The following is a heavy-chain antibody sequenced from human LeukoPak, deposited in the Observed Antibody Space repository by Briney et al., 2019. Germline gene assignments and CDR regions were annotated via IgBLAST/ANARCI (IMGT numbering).Heavy chain of an antibody. CDR2: ISAYNGNT. V-gene: IGHV1-18*01. J-gene: IGHJ3*02. CDR3: ARVTWTLDAFDI. CDR1: GYTFTSYG. Sequence: ASVKVSCKASGYTFTSYGISWVRQAPGQGLEWMGWISAYNGNTNYAQKFQGRVTMTRDMSTSTVYMELSSLRSEDTAVYYCARVTWTLDAFDIWGQGTMATVSS. D-gene: IGHD3/OR15-3a*01.